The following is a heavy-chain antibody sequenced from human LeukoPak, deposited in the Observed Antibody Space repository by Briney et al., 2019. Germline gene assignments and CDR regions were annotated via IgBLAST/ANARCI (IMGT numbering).Heavy chain of an antibody. Sequence: GESLKISCKGSGYSFTSYWIGWVRQMPGKGLEWMGIIYPGDSDTRYSPSFQGQVAISADKSISTAYLQWSSLKASDTAMYYCARSSYSSSWYGRNYYYYGMDVWGQGTTVTVSS. J-gene: IGHJ6*02. D-gene: IGHD6-13*01. V-gene: IGHV5-51*01. CDR3: ARSSYSSSWYGRNYYYYGMDV. CDR1: GYSFTSYW. CDR2: IYPGDSDT.